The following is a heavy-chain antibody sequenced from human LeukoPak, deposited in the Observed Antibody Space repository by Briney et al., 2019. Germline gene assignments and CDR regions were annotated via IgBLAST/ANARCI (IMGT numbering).Heavy chain of an antibody. CDR1: GASISSYY. D-gene: IGHD3-22*01. V-gene: IGHV4-59*01. CDR2: IYYSGSI. J-gene: IGHJ4*02. CDR3: ARENPSGYYNRPIDY. Sequence: SETLSLACTVSGASISSYYWSWIRQPPGKGLEWIGDIYYSGSIKYNPSLKSRVTMSVDTSKNQFSLKLSSVTAADTAIYYCARENPSGYYNRPIDYWGQGTLVTVSS.